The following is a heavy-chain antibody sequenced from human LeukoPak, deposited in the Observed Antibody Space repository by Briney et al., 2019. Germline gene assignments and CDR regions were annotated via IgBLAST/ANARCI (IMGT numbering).Heavy chain of an antibody. J-gene: IGHJ4*02. CDR2: IYHSGST. CDR3: AGHDFWSGYYPTKY. D-gene: IGHD3-3*01. V-gene: IGHV4-38-2*02. CDR1: GYSISSGYY. Sequence: SETLSLTCTVSGYSISSGYYWGWIRQPPGKGLEWIGSIYHSGSTYYNPSLESRVTISVDTSKNQFSLKLSSVTAADTAVYYCAGHDFWSGYYPTKYWGQGTLVTVSS.